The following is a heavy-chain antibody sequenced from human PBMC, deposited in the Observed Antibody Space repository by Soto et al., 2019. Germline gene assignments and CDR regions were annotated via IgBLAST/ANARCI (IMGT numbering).Heavy chain of an antibody. D-gene: IGHD6-6*01. CDR1: GVTLSSYS. V-gene: IGHV3-21*01. CDR3: ARDQTSSSSTWFDP. Sequence: SCAASGVTLSSYSMNWFRQAPGKGLEWVSSISSSSSYIYYADSVKGRFTISRDNAKNSLYLQMNSLRAEDTAVYYCARDQTSSSSTWFDPWGQGTLVTVSS. J-gene: IGHJ5*02. CDR2: ISSSSSYI.